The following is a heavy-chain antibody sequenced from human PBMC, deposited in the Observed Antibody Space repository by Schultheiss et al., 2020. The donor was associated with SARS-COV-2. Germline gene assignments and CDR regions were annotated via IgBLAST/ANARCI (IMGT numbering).Heavy chain of an antibody. D-gene: IGHD1-26*01. J-gene: IGHJ4*02. CDR3: ASGSYYEAMDN. V-gene: IGHV3-23*01. Sequence: GSLRLSCAASGFIFSNYAMTWVRQAPGKGLDWISAISGSGGSTYYADSVKGRFTISRDNSKNTLYLQMNSLRAEDTAVYFCASGSYYEAMDNWGQGTLVTVSS. CDR2: ISGSGGST. CDR1: GFIFSNYA.